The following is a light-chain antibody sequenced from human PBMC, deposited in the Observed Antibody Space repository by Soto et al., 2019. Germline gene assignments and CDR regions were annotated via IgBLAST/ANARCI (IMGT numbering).Light chain of an antibody. J-gene: IGLJ2*01. V-gene: IGLV2-14*01. CDR1: SSDVGGYNY. Sequence: QSALTQPASVSGSPGQSITISCTGTSSDVGGYNYVSWYQQHPGKAPKLMIYDVSNRPSGVSNRFSGSKSGNTASLIVSGLQAEDEADHYCSSYTSSSTLVVFGGGTKLTVL. CDR2: DVS. CDR3: SSYTSSSTLVV.